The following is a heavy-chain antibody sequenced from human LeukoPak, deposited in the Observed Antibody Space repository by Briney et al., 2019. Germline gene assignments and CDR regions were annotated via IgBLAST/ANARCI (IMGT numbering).Heavy chain of an antibody. CDR1: GGSISGYY. V-gene: IGHV4-59*01. CDR3: ARETSQKGAHYMDV. D-gene: IGHD3-16*01. J-gene: IGHJ6*03. CDR2: IYYTGST. Sequence: SSETLSLTCTVSGGSISGYYWTWIRQPPGKGLEWIGQIYYTGSTNYNPSLKSRLTMSVDTSKNQFSLILSSVTPADTAVYYCARETSQKGAHYMDVWGKGTTVTISS.